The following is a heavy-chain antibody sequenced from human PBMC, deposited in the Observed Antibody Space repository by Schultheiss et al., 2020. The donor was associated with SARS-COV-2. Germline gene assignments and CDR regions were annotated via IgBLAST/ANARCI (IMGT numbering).Heavy chain of an antibody. V-gene: IGHV3-23*01. J-gene: IGHJ4*02. CDR2: ISGSGGST. CDR1: GFTFSSYA. Sequence: GESLKISCAASGFTFSSYAMSWVRQAPEKGLEWVSAISGSGGSTYYADSVKGRFTISRDNSKNTLYLQMNSLRAEDTAVYYCAKERESRGYSYGPPPRYFDYWGQGTLVTVSS. CDR3: AKERESRGYSYGPPPRYFDY. D-gene: IGHD5-18*01.